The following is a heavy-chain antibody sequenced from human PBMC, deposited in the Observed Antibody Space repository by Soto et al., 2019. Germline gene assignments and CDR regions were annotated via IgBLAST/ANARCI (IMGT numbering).Heavy chain of an antibody. J-gene: IGHJ5*02. CDR1: GGSISSGGYY. CDR3: ARFVGYCSSTSCYLGWFDP. CDR2: IYYSGST. V-gene: IGHV4-31*03. D-gene: IGHD2-2*01. Sequence: QVQLQESGPGLVKPSQTLSLTCTVSGGSISSGGYYWSWIRQHPGKVLEWIGYIYYSGSTYYNPSLKSRVTISVDTSKNQFSLKLSSVTAADTAVYYCARFVGYCSSTSCYLGWFDPWGQGTLVTVSS.